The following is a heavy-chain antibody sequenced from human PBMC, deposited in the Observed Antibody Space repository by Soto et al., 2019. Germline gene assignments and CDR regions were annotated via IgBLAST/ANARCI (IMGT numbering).Heavy chain of an antibody. V-gene: IGHV1-18*01. J-gene: IGHJ6*02. D-gene: IGHD3-10*01. CDR2: ISAYNGNT. CDR3: ARDRGYYGSGEYYYYGMDV. CDR1: GYTFTSYG. Sequence: GASVKVSCKASGYTFTSYGISWVRQAPGQGLEWMGWISAYNGNTNYAQKLQGRVTMTTDTSTSTAYMELRSLRSDDTAVYYCARDRGYYGSGEYYYYGMDVWGQGTTVTVSS.